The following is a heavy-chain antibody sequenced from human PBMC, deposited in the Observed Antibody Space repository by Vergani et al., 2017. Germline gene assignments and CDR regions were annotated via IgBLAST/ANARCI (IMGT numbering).Heavy chain of an antibody. Sequence: QVQLVQSGAEVKKPGSSVKVSCKASGGTFSSYAISWVRQAPGQGLEWMGGIIPIFGTANYAQKFQGRVTITADESTSTAYMGLSSLRSEDTAVYYCAREKDYYGSGSYYTQDYWGQGTLVTVSS. J-gene: IGHJ4*02. V-gene: IGHV1-69*12. D-gene: IGHD3-10*01. CDR2: IIPIFGTA. CDR1: GGTFSSYA. CDR3: AREKDYYGSGSYYTQDY.